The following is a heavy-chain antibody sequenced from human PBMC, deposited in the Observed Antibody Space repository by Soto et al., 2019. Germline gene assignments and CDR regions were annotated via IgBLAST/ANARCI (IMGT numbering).Heavy chain of an antibody. V-gene: IGHV1-69*13. Sequence: GASVKVSCKASGGTFSSYAISWVRQAPGQGLEWMGGIIPIFGTANYAQKFQGRVTITADESTSTAYMELSSLRSGDTAVYYCARDSAPFYGSGSYSGYWGQGTLVTVPQ. D-gene: IGHD3-10*01. CDR2: IIPIFGTA. CDR3: ARDSAPFYGSGSYSGY. CDR1: GGTFSSYA. J-gene: IGHJ4*02.